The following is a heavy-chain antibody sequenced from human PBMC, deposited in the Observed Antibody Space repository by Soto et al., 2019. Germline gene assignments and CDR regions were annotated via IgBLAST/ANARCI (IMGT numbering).Heavy chain of an antibody. V-gene: IGHV2-26*01. CDR2: IFSNDEQ. J-gene: IGHJ4*02. CDR3: ARIRPYSGYDYDFDY. CDR1: GFSLSNARMG. D-gene: IGHD5-12*01. Sequence: QVTLKESGPVLVKPTETLTLTCTVSGFSLSNARMGVSWIRQPPGKALEWLAHIFSNDEQSYSTSLKSRLTIPQDTSKSLVVLTMTNMDPVDTATYCCARIRPYSGYDYDFDYWGQGTLVTVSS.